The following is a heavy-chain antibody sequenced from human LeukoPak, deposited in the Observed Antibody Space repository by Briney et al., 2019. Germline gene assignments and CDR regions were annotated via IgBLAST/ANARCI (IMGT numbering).Heavy chain of an antibody. D-gene: IGHD6-19*01. CDR2: ISSSGSTI. CDR3: AKTTAGNSSGRYPGWPVDY. J-gene: IGHJ4*02. Sequence: GGSLRLSCAASGFTFSDYCMSWIRQAPGKGLECVSYISSSGSTIYYADSVKGRFTISRDNAKNSLYLQMNSLRAEDTAVYYCAKTTAGNSSGRYPGWPVDYWGQGTLVTVSS. CDR1: GFTFSDYC. V-gene: IGHV3-11*01.